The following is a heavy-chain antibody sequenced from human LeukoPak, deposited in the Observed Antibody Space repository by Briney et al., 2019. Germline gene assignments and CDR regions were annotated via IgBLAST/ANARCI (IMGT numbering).Heavy chain of an antibody. CDR2: IWYDGSNK. D-gene: IGHD6-13*01. Sequence: GGSLRLSCASSGFSFSEYGMYWVRQAPGKGLEWVAFIWYDGSNKYYADSVKGRFTISRDNSKNTLHLQMNSLRAEDTAVYYCARTGYSSSWKQDYWGQGTLVTVSS. CDR1: GFSFSEYG. V-gene: IGHV3-33*07. CDR3: ARTGYSSSWKQDY. J-gene: IGHJ4*02.